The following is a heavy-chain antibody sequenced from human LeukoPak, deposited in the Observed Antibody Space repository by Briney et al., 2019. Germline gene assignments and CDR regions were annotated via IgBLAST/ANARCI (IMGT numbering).Heavy chain of an antibody. D-gene: IGHD3-10*01. Sequence: GRSLRLSCAASGFTFSSYGMHWVRQAPGKGLEWVAVIWYDGSNKYYADSVKGRFTISRDNSKNTLYLQMNSLRAEDTAVYYCARDSKGVGDGWVYWGQGTLVTVSS. J-gene: IGHJ4*02. CDR2: IWYDGSNK. V-gene: IGHV3-33*01. CDR1: GFTFSSYG. CDR3: ARDSKGVGDGWVY.